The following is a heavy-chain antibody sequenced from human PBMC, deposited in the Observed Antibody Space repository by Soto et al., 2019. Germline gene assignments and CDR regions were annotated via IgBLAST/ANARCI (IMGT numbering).Heavy chain of an antibody. Sequence: QVQMVESGGGVVQPGGSLRLSCAASGFTVSRHGMHWVRQAPGKGLEWVAVIWYDGSNRYYADSVKGRFTISKDNSKNKLYLEMNTLRPEDTSIYYCAAATTWNFHFPYWGQGTQVTVSS. D-gene: IGHD1-7*01. J-gene: IGHJ4*02. V-gene: IGHV3-33*01. CDR1: GFTVSRHG. CDR2: IWYDGSNR. CDR3: AAATTWNFHFPY.